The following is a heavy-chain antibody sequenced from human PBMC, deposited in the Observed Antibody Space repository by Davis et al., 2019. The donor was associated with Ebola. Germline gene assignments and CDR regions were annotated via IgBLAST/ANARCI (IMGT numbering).Heavy chain of an antibody. CDR2: ISTTSGTI. D-gene: IGHD3-3*01. CDR3: ARVRSGYYPSAMDV. J-gene: IGHJ6*02. V-gene: IGHV3-48*02. Sequence: GESLKISCAASGFTFSSYSMNWVRQAPGKGLEWVSYISTTSGTIYYADSVKGRFTISRDNAKNSLYLQMNSLRDEDTAVYFCARVRSGYYPSAMDVWGQGTTVTVSS. CDR1: GFTFSSYS.